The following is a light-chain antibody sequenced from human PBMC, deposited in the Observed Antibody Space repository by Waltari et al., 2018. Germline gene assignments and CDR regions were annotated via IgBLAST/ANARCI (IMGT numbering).Light chain of an antibody. CDR2: EVS. V-gene: IGLV2-14*01. Sequence: QSALTQPASVSGSPGQSITISCTGASSDVGGYNYVSWYQHHPGKAPKLMIYEVSNRPSGVSNRFSGSKSGNTASLTISGLQAEDEAGYYCSSYTSSSTPYVFGTGTKVTVL. CDR3: SSYTSSSTPYV. J-gene: IGLJ1*01. CDR1: SSDVGGYNY.